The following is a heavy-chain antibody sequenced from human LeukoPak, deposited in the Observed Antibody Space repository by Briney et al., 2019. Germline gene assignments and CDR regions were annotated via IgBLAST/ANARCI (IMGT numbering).Heavy chain of an antibody. D-gene: IGHD3-10*01. CDR1: GGSISSYY. J-gene: IGHJ3*02. V-gene: IGHV4-59*01. CDR3: ARENLSGGSGRRDAFDI. CDR2: IYYSGST. Sequence: PSETLSLTCTVSGGSISSYYWSWIRQPPGKGLEWIGYIYYSGSTNYNPSLKSRVTISVDTSKNQFSLKLSSVTAADTAAYYCARENLSGGSGRRDAFDIWGQGTMVTVSS.